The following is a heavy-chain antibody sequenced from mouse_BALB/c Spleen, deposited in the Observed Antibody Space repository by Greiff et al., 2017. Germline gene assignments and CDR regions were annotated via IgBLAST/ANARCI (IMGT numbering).Heavy chain of an antibody. Sequence: VQLQQSGAELVRPGTSVKISCKASGYTFTNYWLGWVKQRPGHGLEWIGDIYPGGGYTNYNEKFKGKATLTADTSSSTAYMQLSSLTSEDSAVYFCARSGGNYVWFAYWGQGTLVTVSA. D-gene: IGHD2-1*01. CDR3: ARSGGNYVWFAY. V-gene: IGHV1-63*02. J-gene: IGHJ3*01. CDR2: IYPGGGYT. CDR1: GYTFTNYW.